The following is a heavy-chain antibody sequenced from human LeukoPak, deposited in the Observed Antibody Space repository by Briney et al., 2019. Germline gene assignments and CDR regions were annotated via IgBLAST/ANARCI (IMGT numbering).Heavy chain of an antibody. V-gene: IGHV4-4*07. J-gene: IGHJ4*02. CDR1: GGSISSYY. CDR2: IYTSGST. D-gene: IGHD6-13*01. Sequence: SETLSLTCTVSGGSISSYYWSWIRQPAGKGREGIVRIYTSGSTNYNPSLKSRVTMSVDTSKNQFSLKLSSVTAAATAVYYCARAGAAAGRVPVYYFAYSGQGTLVTVSS. CDR3: ARAGAAAGRVPVYYFAY.